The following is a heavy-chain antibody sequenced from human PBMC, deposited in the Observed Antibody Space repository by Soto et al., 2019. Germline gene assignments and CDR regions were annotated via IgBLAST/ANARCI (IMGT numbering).Heavy chain of an antibody. CDR3: AREGGREVGSHPTGLDY. V-gene: IGHV3-30-3*01. D-gene: IGHD1-26*01. Sequence: QVQLVESGGGVVQPGRSLRLSCAASGFTFSSYAMHWVRQAPGKGLEWVAVISYDGSNKYYADSVKGRFTISRDNSKNTLYLQMNSLRAEDTAVYYWAREGGREVGSHPTGLDYWGQGTLVTVSS. CDR2: ISYDGSNK. J-gene: IGHJ4*02. CDR1: GFTFSSYA.